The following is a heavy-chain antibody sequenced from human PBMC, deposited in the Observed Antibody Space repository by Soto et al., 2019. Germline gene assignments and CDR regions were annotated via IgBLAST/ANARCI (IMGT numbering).Heavy chain of an antibody. CDR1: GFTFSSYA. CDR3: ARRARPDFYYMDV. CDR2: ISSNGGGT. Sequence: GGSLRLSCAASGFTFSSYAMNWVRQAPGKGLEYVSGISSNGGGTYYANSVQGRFTISRDNSKNTVYLQMGSLRPEDMAVYYCARRARPDFYYMDVWGKGTTVTVSS. D-gene: IGHD6-6*01. J-gene: IGHJ6*03. V-gene: IGHV3-64*01.